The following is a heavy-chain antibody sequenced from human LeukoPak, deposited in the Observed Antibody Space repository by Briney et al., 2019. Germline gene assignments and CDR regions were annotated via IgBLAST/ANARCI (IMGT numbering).Heavy chain of an antibody. V-gene: IGHV1-46*01. J-gene: IGHJ4*02. CDR3: ARVTYYYDSSGYYPLLNY. D-gene: IGHD3-22*01. Sequence: ASVKVSCKASGYTFTSYYMHWVRQAPGQGLEWMGIINPSGGSTSYAQKFQGRVTMTRDMSTSTVYMELGSLRSDDTAVYYCARVTYYYDSSGYYPLLNYWGQGTLVTVSS. CDR2: INPSGGST. CDR1: GYTFTSYY.